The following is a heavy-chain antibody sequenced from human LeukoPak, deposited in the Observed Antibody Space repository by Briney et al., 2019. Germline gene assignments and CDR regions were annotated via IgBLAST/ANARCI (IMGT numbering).Heavy chain of an antibody. D-gene: IGHD2-15*01. CDR3: AKDRSVSSTYSLDS. CDR2: ISGSGGSP. Sequence: GGSLRLSCAASGFTFSSFAMSWVRRAPGKGLEWISAISGSGGSPHYAESVKGRFTISRDFSKNRLYLQMNSLRAEDTAIYYCAKDRSVSSTYSLDSWGQGTLVAVSS. CDR1: GFTFSSFA. V-gene: IGHV3-23*01. J-gene: IGHJ4*02.